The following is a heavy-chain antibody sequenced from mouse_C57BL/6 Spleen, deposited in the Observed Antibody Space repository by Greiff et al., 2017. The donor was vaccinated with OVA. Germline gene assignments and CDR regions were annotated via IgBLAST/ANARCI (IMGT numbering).Heavy chain of an antibody. Sequence: QVKLQQSGPELVKPGASVKISCKASGYAFSSSWMNWVKQRPGKGLEWIGRIYPGDGDTNYNGKFKGKATLTADKSSSTAYMQLSSLTSEDSAVYFCAPITTVVATPPWFAYWGQGTLVTVSA. CDR2: IYPGDGDT. CDR3: APITTVVATPPWFAY. D-gene: IGHD1-1*01. V-gene: IGHV1-82*01. J-gene: IGHJ3*01. CDR1: GYAFSSSW.